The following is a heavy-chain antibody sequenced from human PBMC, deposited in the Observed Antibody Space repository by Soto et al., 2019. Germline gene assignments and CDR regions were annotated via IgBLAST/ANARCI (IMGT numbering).Heavy chain of an antibody. CDR1: GGSISSGGYY. J-gene: IGHJ4*02. Sequence: PSETLSLTCTVSGGSISSGGYYWSWIRQHPGKGLEWIGYIYYSGSTYYNPSLKSRVTISVDTSKNQFSLKLSSVTAADTAVYYCGRSGPYGDPDYWGRGTLVTVSS. D-gene: IGHD4-17*01. CDR3: GRSGPYGDPDY. V-gene: IGHV4-31*03. CDR2: IYYSGST.